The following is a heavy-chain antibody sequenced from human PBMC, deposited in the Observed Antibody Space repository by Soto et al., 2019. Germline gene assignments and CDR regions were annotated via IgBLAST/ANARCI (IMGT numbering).Heavy chain of an antibody. D-gene: IGHD3-16*02. CDR2: IYWAEDK. Sequence: QITLKESGPTLVKPTQTLTLTCTFSGFSLSTSGVGVGWIRQPPGTALEWLALIYWAEDKRYSPSLKSRRTITKDTSENQVVLTVTNRDPGDTARYCGAHCDRSSYTGDYWGEGTLVTVSS. CDR3: AHCDRSSYTGDY. CDR1: GFSLSTSGVG. J-gene: IGHJ4*02. V-gene: IGHV2-5*02.